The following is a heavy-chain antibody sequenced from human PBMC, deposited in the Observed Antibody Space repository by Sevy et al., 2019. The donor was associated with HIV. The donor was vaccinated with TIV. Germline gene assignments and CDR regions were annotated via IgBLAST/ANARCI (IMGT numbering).Heavy chain of an antibody. Sequence: GGSLRLSCAASGFTFSSYAIHWVRQTPGKGLEWVAVISYDGNNKYYADSVKGRFTVSRDNSKNTLYAQMNSLRAEDTAVYYCAKDHSVWSVRGFLHHWGQGTLVTVSS. CDR2: ISYDGNNK. D-gene: IGHD2-8*01. CDR3: AKDHSVWSVRGFLHH. V-gene: IGHV3-30*18. CDR1: GFTFSSYA. J-gene: IGHJ1*01.